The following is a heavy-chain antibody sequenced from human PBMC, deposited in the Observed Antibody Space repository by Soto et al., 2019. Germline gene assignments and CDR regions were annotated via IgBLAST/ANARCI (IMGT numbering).Heavy chain of an antibody. CDR2: INPNSGGT. J-gene: IGHJ6*02. CDR3: ARKGYIGNFGLDV. CDR1: GYTFTGYY. Sequence: ASVKVSCKASGYTFTGYYMHWVRQAPGQGLEWMGWINPNSGGTNYAQSFQGRVTMTTDTVTTTGYMEVRSLRSDDTAVYYCARKGYIGNFGLDVWGQGTTVTVSS. D-gene: IGHD5-12*01. V-gene: IGHV1-2*02.